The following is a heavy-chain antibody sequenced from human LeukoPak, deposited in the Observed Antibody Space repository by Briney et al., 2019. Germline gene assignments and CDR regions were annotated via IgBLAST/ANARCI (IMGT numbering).Heavy chain of an antibody. CDR3: ARGQGATVPQVGKNWFDP. J-gene: IGHJ5*02. CDR2: VNEVGGT. D-gene: IGHD1-26*01. V-gene: IGHV4-34*01. Sequence: TSETLSLTCAVYIDSFSNYHWNWIRQTPSKGLEWIGEVNEVGGTNISPSLRNRVILSVDTSKNQFFLKLISVTVADTAVYYCARGQGATVPQVGKNWFDPWGQGTRVTVSS. CDR1: IDSFSNYH.